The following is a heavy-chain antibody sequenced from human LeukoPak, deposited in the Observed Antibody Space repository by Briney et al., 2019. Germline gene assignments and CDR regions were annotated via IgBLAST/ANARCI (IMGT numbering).Heavy chain of an antibody. CDR2: IIPIFGTA. CDR3: ARDQGPTRSPERTAYYYGMDV. D-gene: IGHD1-1*01. Sequence: SVKVSCKASGGTFSSYAISWVRQAPGQGLEWMGGIIPIFGTANYAQKFQGRVAITADESTSTAYMELSSLRSEDTAVYYCARDQGPTRSPERTAYYYGMDVWGQGTTVTVSS. CDR1: GGTFSSYA. J-gene: IGHJ6*02. V-gene: IGHV1-69*13.